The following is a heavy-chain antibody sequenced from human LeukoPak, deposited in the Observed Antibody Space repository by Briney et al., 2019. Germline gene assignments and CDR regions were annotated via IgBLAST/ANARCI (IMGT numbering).Heavy chain of an antibody. J-gene: IGHJ4*02. D-gene: IGHD5-12*01. Sequence: SETLSLTCTVSGGSISTYFWSWIRQPPGKGLEWIGYVYYSGSTNYNPSLKSRVTISVDTSKNQFSLRLSSVTAADTAVYYCARDKGGHGYFDYWGQGTLVTVSS. CDR3: ARDKGGHGYFDY. CDR2: VYYSGST. CDR1: GGSISTYF. V-gene: IGHV4-59*01.